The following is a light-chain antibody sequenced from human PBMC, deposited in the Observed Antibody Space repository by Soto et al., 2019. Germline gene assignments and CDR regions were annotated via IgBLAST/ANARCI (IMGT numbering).Light chain of an antibody. CDR2: GNN. J-gene: IGLJ2*01. CDR3: QSCDSCLSGSDVV. V-gene: IGLV1-40*01. Sequence: QSVLTQPPSVSGAPGQRVTISCTGSSSNIGAGYDVHWYQQLPGTAPKLLILGNNNRPSGVPDRFSGSKSGTSAFLAITGLQAEDEGDYYCQSCDSCLSGSDVVFGGGTKLTVL. CDR1: SSNIGAGYD.